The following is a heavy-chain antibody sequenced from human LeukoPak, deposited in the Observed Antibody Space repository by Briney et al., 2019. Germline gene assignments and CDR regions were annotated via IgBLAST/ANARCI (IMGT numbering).Heavy chain of an antibody. J-gene: IGHJ4*02. CDR2: INAGNDNT. CDR3: TRGLLWFGELSPPGY. V-gene: IGHV1-3*01. D-gene: IGHD3-10*01. Sequence: ASVKVSCKASGYTFNSYAMHWVRQAPGQRLEWMGWINAGNDNTKYSQKFQGRVTITRDTSASTVYMELSSLRSEDTAVYYCTRGLLWFGELSPPGYWGQGTLVTVSS. CDR1: GYTFNSYA.